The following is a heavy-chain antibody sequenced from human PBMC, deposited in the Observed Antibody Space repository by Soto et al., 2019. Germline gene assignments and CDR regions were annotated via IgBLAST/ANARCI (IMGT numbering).Heavy chain of an antibody. D-gene: IGHD3-10*01. CDR3: ARALGRYYGSGSYYASFDY. CDR1: GGTFSSYA. Sequence: QVQLVQSGAEVKKPGSSVKVSCKASGGTFSSYAISWVRQAPGQGLEWMGGIIPIFGTANYAQKCQGRVTITADESTSTDYMELSSLRSEDTAVYYCARALGRYYGSGSYYASFDYWGQGTLVTVSS. CDR2: IIPIFGTA. J-gene: IGHJ4*02. V-gene: IGHV1-69*01.